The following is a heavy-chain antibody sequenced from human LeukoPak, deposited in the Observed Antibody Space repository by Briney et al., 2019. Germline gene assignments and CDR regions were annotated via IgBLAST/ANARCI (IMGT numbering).Heavy chain of an antibody. D-gene: IGHD6-25*01. CDR2: ISSSSSYI. CDR1: GFTFSSYS. CDR3: ARDLAGYSSGSLI. J-gene: IGHJ3*02. Sequence: SGGSLRLSCAASGFTFSSYSMNWVRQAPGKGLEWVSSISSSSSYIYYADSVKGRITISRDNAKNSLYLQMNSLRAEDTAVYYCARDLAGYSSGSLIWGQGTMVTVSS. V-gene: IGHV3-21*01.